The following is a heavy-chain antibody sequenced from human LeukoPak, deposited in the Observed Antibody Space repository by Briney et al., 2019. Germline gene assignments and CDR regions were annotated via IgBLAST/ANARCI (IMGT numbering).Heavy chain of an antibody. CDR1: GFTFSGYA. J-gene: IGHJ6*02. CDR3: ANQEADDQLPSMDV. D-gene: IGHD2-2*01. Sequence: GGSLRLSCAASGFTFSGYAMSWVRQAPGKGLEWVSAISGRGGSTYYADSVKGRFTISRDNSKNTLYLRMNSLRAEDTAVYYCANQEADDQLPSMDVWGQGTTVTVSS. V-gene: IGHV3-23*01. CDR2: ISGRGGST.